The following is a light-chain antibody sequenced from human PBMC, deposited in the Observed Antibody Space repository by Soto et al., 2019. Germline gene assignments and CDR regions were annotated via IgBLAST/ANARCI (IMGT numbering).Light chain of an antibody. J-gene: IGLJ1*01. CDR3: QTWGTGIQV. Sequence: QSVLTQSPSASASLGASVKLTCTLSSGQRKYAIAWHQQKPEKGPRYLMRVNSDGSHIRGDWIPDRFSGSSSGTERYLTISSLQSEDEADYYCQTWGTGIQVFGTGTKLTVL. CDR2: VNSDGSH. V-gene: IGLV4-69*01. CDR1: SGQRKYA.